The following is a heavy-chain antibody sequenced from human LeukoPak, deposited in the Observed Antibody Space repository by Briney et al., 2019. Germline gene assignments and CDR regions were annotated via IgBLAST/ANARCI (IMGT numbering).Heavy chain of an antibody. V-gene: IGHV4-34*01. J-gene: IGHJ4*02. Sequence: SETLSLTCAVYGGSFSGYYWSWIRQPPGKGLEWIGEINHSGSTNYNPSLKSRVTISVDTSKNQFSLKLSSVTAADTAVYYCARVSSWYSGLPAGMSPAFDYWGQGTLVTVSS. CDR2: INHSGST. CDR1: GGSFSGYY. CDR3: ARVSSWYSGLPAGMSPAFDY. D-gene: IGHD2-15*01.